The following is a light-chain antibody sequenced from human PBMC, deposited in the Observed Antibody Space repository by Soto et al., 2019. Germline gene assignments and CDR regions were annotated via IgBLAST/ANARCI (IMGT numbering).Light chain of an antibody. V-gene: IGLV2-14*01. CDR2: EVT. Sequence: QSALTQPASVSGSPGQSITISCTGTGSDVGGYDYVSWYQHHPGKAPKVMIYEVTNRPSGVSNRFSGSKSGNTASLTISGLLAEDEADYYCSSYTSSSTYVFGTGTKGTV. CDR3: SSYTSSSTYV. CDR1: GSDVGGYDY. J-gene: IGLJ1*01.